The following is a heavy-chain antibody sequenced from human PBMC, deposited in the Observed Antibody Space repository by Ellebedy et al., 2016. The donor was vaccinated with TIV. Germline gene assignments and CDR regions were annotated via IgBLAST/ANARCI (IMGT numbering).Heavy chain of an antibody. D-gene: IGHD3-10*01. V-gene: IGHV4-39*07. CDR1: GGSISSSSYY. J-gene: IGHJ3*02. Sequence: SETLSLTXTVSGGSISSSSYYWGWIRQPPGKGLEWIGSIYYSGSTYYNPSLKSRVTISVDTSKNQFSLKLSSVTAADTAVYYCARQRLLWFGELSPAFDIWGQGTMVTVSS. CDR2: IYYSGST. CDR3: ARQRLLWFGELSPAFDI.